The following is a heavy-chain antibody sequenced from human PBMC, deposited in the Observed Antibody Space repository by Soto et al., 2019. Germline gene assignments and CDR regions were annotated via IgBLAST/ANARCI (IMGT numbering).Heavy chain of an antibody. CDR3: ARIVSDIEKKEGRYYYGMDV. V-gene: IGHV2-70*01. Sequence: XGPTLGSPPQTLSKTCTFSLFSLVPVGVCVSWIRQPPGKALEWLALIDWDDDKYYSTSLKTRLTISKDTSKNQVVLTMTNMDPVDTATYYCARIVSDIEKKEGRYYYGMDVWGQGTTVTVSS. CDR1: LFSLVPVGVC. J-gene: IGHJ6*02. D-gene: IGHD1-26*01. CDR2: IDWDDDK.